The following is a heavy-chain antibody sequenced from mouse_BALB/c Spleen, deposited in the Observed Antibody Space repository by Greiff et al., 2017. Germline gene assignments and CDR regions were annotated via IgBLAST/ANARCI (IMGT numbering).Heavy chain of an antibody. CDR3: ARRRYGNTGAMDY. Sequence: EVQLVESGPGLVKPSQSLSLTCTVTGYSITSDYAWNWIRQFPGNKLEWMGYISYSGSTSYNPSLKSRISITRDTSKNQFFLQLNSVTTKDTATYYCARRRYGNTGAMDYWGQGTSVTVSS. J-gene: IGHJ4*01. CDR2: ISYSGST. V-gene: IGHV3-2*02. CDR1: GYSITSDYA. D-gene: IGHD2-10*02.